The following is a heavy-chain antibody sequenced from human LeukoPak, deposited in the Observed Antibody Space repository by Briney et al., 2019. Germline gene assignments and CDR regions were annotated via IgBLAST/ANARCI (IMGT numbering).Heavy chain of an antibody. D-gene: IGHD2-15*01. CDR2: MNPNSGNT. CDR1: GYTFTSYD. J-gene: IGHJ6*02. Sequence: GASVKVSCKASGYTFTSYDINWVRQATGQGLEWMGWMNPNSGNTGYAQKFQGRVTMTRNTSISTAYMELSSLRSEDTAVYYCARGRSDDIAVGWGIEYGMDVWGQGTTVTVSS. CDR3: ARGRSDDIAVGWGIEYGMDV. V-gene: IGHV1-8*01.